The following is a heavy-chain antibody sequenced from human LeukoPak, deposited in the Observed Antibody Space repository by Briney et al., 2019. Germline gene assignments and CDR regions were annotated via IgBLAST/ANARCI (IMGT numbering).Heavy chain of an antibody. CDR2: INAGDGST. J-gene: IGHJ4*02. CDR3: ARDKSGDVRVDFDY. CDR1: GYNFISYA. Sequence: ASVKVSCKASGYNFISYAIQWVRQAPGQRLEWMGYINAGDGSTKYSQKFQGRVSITRDTSANTAYMELGSLRSEDTAIYYCARDKSGDVRVDFDYWVQGTLVTVSS. V-gene: IGHV1-3*01. D-gene: IGHD1-26*01.